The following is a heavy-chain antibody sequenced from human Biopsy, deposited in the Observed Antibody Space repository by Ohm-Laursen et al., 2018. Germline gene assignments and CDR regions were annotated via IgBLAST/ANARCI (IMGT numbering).Heavy chain of an antibody. CDR3: ARWETTLGRSLDS. CDR2: MSPNTGNT. J-gene: IGHJ4*02. D-gene: IGHD1-26*01. Sequence: ASVKVSCNVSGYTFTSHDINWARQATGQGLEWMGWMSPNTGNTVYAQRFQDRVTMTSDTSTGTAYMELTSLTSDDTAVYFCARWETTLGRSLDSWGQGTLVAVSS. CDR1: GYTFTSHD. V-gene: IGHV1-8*01.